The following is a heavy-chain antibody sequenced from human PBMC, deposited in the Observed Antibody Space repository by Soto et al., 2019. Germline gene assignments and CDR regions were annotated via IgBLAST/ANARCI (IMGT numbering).Heavy chain of an antibody. D-gene: IGHD3-22*01. CDR2: ISYDGTAT. CDR3: AIDDSTGYDPALDY. J-gene: IGHJ4*02. Sequence: EVKLLESGGGLVQPGGSLRLSCAASGFTFKLRAMNWARQAPGKGLEWVSTISYDGTATHYADSVRGRFTISRDNSQNTLALQMNTLRVEDTATYYCAIDDSTGYDPALDYWGQGSLVTVSS. CDR1: GFTFKLRA. V-gene: IGHV3-23*01.